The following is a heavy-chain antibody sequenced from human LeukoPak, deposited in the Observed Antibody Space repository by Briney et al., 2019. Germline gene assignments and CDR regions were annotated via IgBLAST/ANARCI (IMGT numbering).Heavy chain of an antibody. V-gene: IGHV6-1*01. CDR2: TYYRSNWYN. Sequence: SQTLSLTCALSGDIFSSNSAAWNWIRQSPSRGLEWLVRTYYRSNWYNDYAVSVKNRITINPDTSKNQFSLQLNSVTPEDTAVYYCARAEYSSGWYGVWFDYWGQGTLVTVSS. D-gene: IGHD6-19*01. J-gene: IGHJ4*02. CDR3: ARAEYSSGWYGVWFDY. CDR1: GDIFSSNSAA.